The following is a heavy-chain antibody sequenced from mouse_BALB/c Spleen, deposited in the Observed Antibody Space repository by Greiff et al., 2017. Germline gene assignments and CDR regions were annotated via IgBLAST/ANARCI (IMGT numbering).Heavy chain of an antibody. V-gene: IGHV5-6-3*01. J-gene: IGHJ4*01. Sequence: EVKLVESGGGLVQPGGSLKLSCAASGFTFSSYGMSWVRQTPDKRLELVATINSNGGSTYYPDSVKGRFTISRDNAKNTLYLQMSSLKSEDTAMYYCARDRTVVEGYAMDYWGQGTSVTVSS. D-gene: IGHD1-1*01. CDR2: INSNGGST. CDR1: GFTFSSYG. CDR3: ARDRTVVEGYAMDY.